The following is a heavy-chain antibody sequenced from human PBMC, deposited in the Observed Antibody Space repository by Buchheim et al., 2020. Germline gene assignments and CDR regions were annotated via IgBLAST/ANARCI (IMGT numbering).Heavy chain of an antibody. Sequence: EVQLVESGGGLVQPGGSLRLSCEVSGFSFSIYSMNWVRQAPGKGLEWVSYISSDSYTKYYTDSVRGRFTISRDNAKNSLYLHLSSLRDEDTAVYYCTTLSAYPLDYWGQGTL. V-gene: IGHV3-48*02. CDR1: GFSFSIYS. CDR2: ISSDSYTK. J-gene: IGHJ4*02. D-gene: IGHD5/OR15-5a*01. CDR3: TTLSAYPLDY.